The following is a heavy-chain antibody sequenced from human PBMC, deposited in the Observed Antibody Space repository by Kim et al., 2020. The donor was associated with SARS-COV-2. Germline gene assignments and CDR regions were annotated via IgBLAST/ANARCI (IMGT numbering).Heavy chain of an antibody. V-gene: IGHV4-4*02. J-gene: IGHJ4*02. Sequence: TNYTPSLRSRVTISVDKSKNQVSLKLSSVTAADTAVYYCAAARFLDLFDYWGQGTLVTVSS. CDR3: AAARFLDLFDY. CDR2: T. D-gene: IGHD3-3*01.